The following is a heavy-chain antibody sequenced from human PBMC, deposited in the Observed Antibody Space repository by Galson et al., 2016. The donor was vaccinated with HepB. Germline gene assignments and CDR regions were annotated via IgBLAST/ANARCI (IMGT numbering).Heavy chain of an antibody. CDR2: IYWDNDK. V-gene: IGHV2-5*02. Sequence: PALMKPTQTLTLTCAFSGFSLITGGEAVAWIRQPPGKALEWLALIYWDNDKRYNTSLKSRLAINKDPSQNQVVLTMTSMDPADTATYYCAHTAWGYYYGLDVWGQGTTVTVSS. D-gene: IGHD7-27*01. J-gene: IGHJ6*02. CDR1: GFSLITGGEA. CDR3: AHTAWGYYYGLDV.